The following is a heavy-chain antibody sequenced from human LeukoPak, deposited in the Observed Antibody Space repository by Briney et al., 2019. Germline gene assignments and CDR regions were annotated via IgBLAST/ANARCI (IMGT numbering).Heavy chain of an antibody. CDR2: INHSGST. CDR1: GGSFSGYY. Sequence: PSETLSLTCAVYGGSFSGYYWSWIRQPPGKGLEWIGEINHSGSTNYNPSLKSRVTISVDTSKNQFSLKLSSVTAADTAVYYCARGPKSLRRWSQAVLNYGMDVWGKGTTVTVSS. J-gene: IGHJ6*04. V-gene: IGHV4-34*01. CDR3: ARGPKSLRRWSQAVLNYGMDV. D-gene: IGHD5-18*01.